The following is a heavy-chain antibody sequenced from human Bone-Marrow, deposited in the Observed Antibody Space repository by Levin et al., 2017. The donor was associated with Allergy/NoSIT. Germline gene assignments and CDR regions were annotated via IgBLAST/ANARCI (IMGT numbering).Heavy chain of an antibody. CDR1: GFIFSNYW. Sequence: GESLKISCAASGFIFSNYWMHWVRQVPGKGLVWVSHITSDGSGISSVDSVKGRFTISRDNAKNTVYLQMSSLRQEDTAVYFCVRGAGGLDHWGQGTLVIVSS. J-gene: IGHJ4*02. CDR2: ITSDGSGI. V-gene: IGHV3-74*01. D-gene: IGHD3-16*01. CDR3: VRGAGGLDH.